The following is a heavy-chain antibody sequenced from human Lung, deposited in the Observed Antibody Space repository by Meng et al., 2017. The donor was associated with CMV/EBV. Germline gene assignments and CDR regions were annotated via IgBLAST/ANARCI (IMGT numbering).Heavy chain of an antibody. J-gene: IGHJ4*02. CDR3: ARVKTTWVWLED. D-gene: IGHD1-1*01. CDR1: QYTFSNYW. V-gene: IGHV5-51*01. CDR2: IQPDDSHI. Sequence: GEXXKISCKTSQYTFSNYWIGWVRQMPGKGLEWMGIIQPDDSHIRNSPSFQGQVTLSVDKSITTAYLQWSSLKASDTAMYYCARVKTTWVWLEDLGQGTQVTVSS.